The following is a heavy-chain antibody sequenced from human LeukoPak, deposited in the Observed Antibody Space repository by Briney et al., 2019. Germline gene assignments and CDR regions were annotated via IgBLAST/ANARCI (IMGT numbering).Heavy chain of an antibody. Sequence: PSETLSLTCTVSGGSISSSSYYWGWIRQPPGKGLEWIGSIYYSGSAYYNPSLKSRLTISVDTSKNQFSLKLSSVTAADTAVYYCAGWFGGYYFDYWGQGTLVTASS. CDR3: AGWFGGYYFDY. D-gene: IGHD3-10*01. CDR1: GGSISSSSYY. J-gene: IGHJ4*02. CDR2: IYYSGSA. V-gene: IGHV4-39*01.